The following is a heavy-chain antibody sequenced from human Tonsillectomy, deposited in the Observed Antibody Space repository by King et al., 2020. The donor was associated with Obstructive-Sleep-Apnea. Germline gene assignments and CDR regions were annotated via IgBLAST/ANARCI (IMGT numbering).Heavy chain of an antibody. Sequence: VQLVQSGGGLVQPGRSLRLSCAASGFTSDDYVMHWVRQAPGKGLEWVSGISWNSGSIGYADSVKGRFTISRDNAKNSLYLQMNSLRDEDTALYFCAKDIGLEVGGTFRGYAFDIWGQGTMVTVSS. D-gene: IGHD1-26*01. CDR2: ISWNSGSI. J-gene: IGHJ3*02. CDR1: GFTSDDYV. V-gene: IGHV3-9*02. CDR3: AKDIGLEVGGTFRGYAFDI.